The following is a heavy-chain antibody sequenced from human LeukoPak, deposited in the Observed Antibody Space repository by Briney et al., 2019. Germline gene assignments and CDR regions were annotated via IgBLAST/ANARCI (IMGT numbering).Heavy chain of an antibody. CDR1: GGSISSYY. Sequence: SETLSLTCTVSGGSISSYYWSWIRQPPGKGLEWIGSIYHSGSTYYNPSLKSRVTISVDTSKNQFSLKLSSVTAADTAVYYCARRGSSAGSFDYWGQGTLVTVSS. J-gene: IGHJ4*02. CDR2: IYHSGST. CDR3: ARRGSSAGSFDY. D-gene: IGHD6-6*01. V-gene: IGHV4-59*08.